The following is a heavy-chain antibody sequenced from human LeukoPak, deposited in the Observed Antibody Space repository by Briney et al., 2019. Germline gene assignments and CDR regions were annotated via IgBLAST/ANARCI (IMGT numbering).Heavy chain of an antibody. Sequence: SETLSLTCAVSDVSFTNYYWTWIRQPAGKGLEWIGRIYTSGCTDYNPSLKSRLTISADTSKNQFSLSLSSVTAADTAVYYCARGHVWGYWYFDLWGRGTLVTVSS. V-gene: IGHV4-4*07. CDR3: ARGHVWGYWYFDL. D-gene: IGHD3-16*01. CDR1: DVSFTNYY. J-gene: IGHJ2*01. CDR2: IYTSGCT.